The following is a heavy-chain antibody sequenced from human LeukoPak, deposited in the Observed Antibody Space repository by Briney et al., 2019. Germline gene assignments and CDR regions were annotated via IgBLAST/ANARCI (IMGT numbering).Heavy chain of an antibody. CDR1: GFTFSSYS. V-gene: IGHV3-21*01. CDR2: LSGSSTYI. CDR3: ARDGTHGSGRHFDY. D-gene: IGHD3-10*01. J-gene: IGHJ4*02. Sequence: PGGSLRLSCAASGFTFSSYSITWARQAPGKGLEWLSSLSGSSTYIYYADSVKGRLTVSRDNAKNSLYLQMNSLRAEDTAVYYCARDGTHGSGRHFDYWGQGTLVTVSS.